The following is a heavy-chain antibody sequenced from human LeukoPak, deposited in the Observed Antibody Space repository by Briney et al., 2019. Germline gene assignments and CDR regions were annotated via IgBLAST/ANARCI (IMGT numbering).Heavy chain of an antibody. CDR2: INPNSGGT. CDR3: ARVASGNYYDSSGYYAPGGDWFDP. CDR1: GYTFTGYY. V-gene: IGHV1-2*02. Sequence: ASVKVSCKASGYTFTGYYMHWVRPAPGQGLEWMGWINPNSGGTNYAQKFQGRVTMTRDTSISTAYMELSRLRSDDTAVYYCARVASGNYYDSSGYYAPGGDWFDPWGQGTLVTVSS. D-gene: IGHD3-22*01. J-gene: IGHJ5*02.